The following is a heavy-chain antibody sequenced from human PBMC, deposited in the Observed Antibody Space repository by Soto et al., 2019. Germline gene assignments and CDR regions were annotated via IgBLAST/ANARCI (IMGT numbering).Heavy chain of an antibody. CDR2: IYYSGST. CDR1: SAPVSSTTYT. D-gene: IGHD6-13*01. CDR3: AREYESSPTD. V-gene: IGHV4-39*02. Sequence: SETLSLTCTVSSAPVSSTTYTWGWIRQPPGKGLEWIASIYYSGSTYYNPSLKSRATISVDTSKNQFSLKLTSVTAADTAVYYCAREYESSPTDWGQGTLVTVSS. J-gene: IGHJ4*02.